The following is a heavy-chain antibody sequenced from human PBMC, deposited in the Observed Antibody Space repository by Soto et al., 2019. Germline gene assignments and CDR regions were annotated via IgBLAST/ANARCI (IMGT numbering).Heavy chain of an antibody. CDR3: ARGGWN. Sequence: QVQLVQSGAGVKKPGSSVKVSCKASGGTFSSYTINWVRQDPGQGLEWMGRIIPILGIANYAQKFQGRVTTTADKSTSTGYVEVSRLRAEETAVYYCARGGWNWGQGNLVTVSS. CDR2: IIPILGIA. CDR1: GGTFSSYT. J-gene: IGHJ4*02. D-gene: IGHD2-15*01. V-gene: IGHV1-69*02.